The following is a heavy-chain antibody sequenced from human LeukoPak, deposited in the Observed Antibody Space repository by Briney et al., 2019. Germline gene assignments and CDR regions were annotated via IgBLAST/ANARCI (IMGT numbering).Heavy chain of an antibody. V-gene: IGHV3-49*04. CDR2: IRSKAYGGTT. CDR1: GFTFSSYS. D-gene: IGHD2-21*01. J-gene: IGHJ4*02. Sequence: GGSLRLSCAASGFTFSSYSMNWVRQAPGKGLEWVGFIRSKAYGGTTEYAASVKGRFTISRDDSKSIAYLQMNSLKTEDTAVYYCTRVDLSYCGGDCENYWGQGTLVTVSS. CDR3: TRVDLSYCGGDCENY.